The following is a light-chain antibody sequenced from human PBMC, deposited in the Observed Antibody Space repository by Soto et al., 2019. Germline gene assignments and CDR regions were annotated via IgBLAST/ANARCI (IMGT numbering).Light chain of an antibody. Sequence: QSALTQPASVSGSPGESIIISCTGSSSDIGAYDYVSWYQHHPGRAPKVIIFEVNDRASGVSHRFSGSKSGNTASLTISGLQAEDEADYYCCSYTGTISPWVFGGGTKLTVL. CDR2: EVN. CDR3: CSYTGTISPWV. J-gene: IGLJ3*02. V-gene: IGLV2-14*01. CDR1: SSDIGAYDY.